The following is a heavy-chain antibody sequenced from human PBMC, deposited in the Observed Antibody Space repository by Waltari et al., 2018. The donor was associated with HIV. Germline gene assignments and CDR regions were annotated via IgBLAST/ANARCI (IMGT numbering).Heavy chain of an antibody. CDR1: GFNFRTSA. Sequence: EVQILESGGGLTQSGGSLRLYCVASGFNFRTSAMSWVRQAPGKGLVGVSGTSGSGGDTYYSDAVKGRFIISRDNAKNTVYLQMSNLRDYDTAVYFCARSGVGQWLVRGWAMDLWGRGTPVTVSS. J-gene: IGHJ2*01. D-gene: IGHD6-19*01. CDR3: ARSGVGQWLVRGWAMDL. CDR2: TSGSGGDT. V-gene: IGHV3-23*01.